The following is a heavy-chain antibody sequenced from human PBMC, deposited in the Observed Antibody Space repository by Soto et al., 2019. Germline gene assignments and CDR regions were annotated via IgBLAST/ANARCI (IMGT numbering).Heavy chain of an antibody. CDR3: ARGGIAEAGTLDYYGMDV. CDR1: GFTFSSYA. J-gene: IGHJ6*02. V-gene: IGHV3-64*02. CDR2: ISSNGGST. D-gene: IGHD6-19*01. Sequence: GGSLRLSCAVSGFTFSSYAMHWVGRAPGKGLEYVSAISSNGGSTYYADSVKVRFTISRDNSKNTLYLQMGSLRAEDMAVYYCARGGIAEAGTLDYYGMDVWGQGTTVTVSS.